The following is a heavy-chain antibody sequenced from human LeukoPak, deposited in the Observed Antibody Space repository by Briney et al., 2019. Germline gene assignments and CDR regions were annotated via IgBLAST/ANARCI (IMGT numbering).Heavy chain of an antibody. Sequence: ASVKVSCKASGGTFSSYAISWVRQAPGQGLEWMGGIIPIFGTANYAQKFQGRVTITADESTSTAYMELSSLRSEDTAVYYCARTTVVTPDHGAFDIWGQGTMVTVSS. CDR1: GGTFSSYA. J-gene: IGHJ3*02. D-gene: IGHD4-23*01. V-gene: IGHV1-69*13. CDR3: ARTTVVTPDHGAFDI. CDR2: IIPIFGTA.